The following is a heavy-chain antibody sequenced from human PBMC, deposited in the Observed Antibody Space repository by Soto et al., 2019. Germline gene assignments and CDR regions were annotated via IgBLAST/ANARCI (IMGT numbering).Heavy chain of an antibody. CDR1: GGSISSGGYY. CDR2: IYYSGST. Sequence: LSLTCTVSGGSISSGGYYWSWIRQHPGKGLEWIGYIYYSGSTYYNPSLKSRVTISVDTSKNQFSLKLSSVTAADTAVYYCATSHMVTRGYFDYWGQGTLVTVSS. D-gene: IGHD5-18*01. V-gene: IGHV4-31*03. CDR3: ATSHMVTRGYFDY. J-gene: IGHJ4*02.